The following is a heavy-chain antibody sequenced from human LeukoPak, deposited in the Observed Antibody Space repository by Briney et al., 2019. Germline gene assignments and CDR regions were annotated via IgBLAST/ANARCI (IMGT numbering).Heavy chain of an antibody. V-gene: IGHV1-2*02. D-gene: IGHD2-2*01. CDR3: ARFIVVVPAAMFDY. CDR1: GYTFTGYY. Sequence: ASVKVSCKASGYTFTGYYMHWVRQAPGQGLEWMGWINPNSGGTNYAQKFQGRVTMTRDTSISTAYMELSRLRSDDTAVYYCARFIVVVPAAMFDYWGQGTLVTVSS. CDR2: INPNSGGT. J-gene: IGHJ4*02.